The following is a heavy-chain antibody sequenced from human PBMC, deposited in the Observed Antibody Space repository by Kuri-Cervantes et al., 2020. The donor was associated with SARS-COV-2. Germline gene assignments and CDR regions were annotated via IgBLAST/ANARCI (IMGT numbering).Heavy chain of an antibody. CDR2: FYAGGNT. J-gene: IGHJ4*02. Sequence: GSLRLSCAVSGGSISTYYWSWIRQPPGNGLEWIGSFYAGGNTNYNPSLKSRVTMSVDTSKNHFSLRLSSVTAADTAVYYCARLSPFCSGVSCTYFFDHWGQGSLVTVSS. CDR1: GGSISTYY. V-gene: IGHV4-59*12. D-gene: IGHD2-15*01. CDR3: ARLSPFCSGVSCTYFFDH.